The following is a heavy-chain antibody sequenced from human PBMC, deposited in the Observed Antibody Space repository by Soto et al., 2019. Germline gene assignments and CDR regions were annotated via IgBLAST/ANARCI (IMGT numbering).Heavy chain of an antibody. V-gene: IGHV1-69*01. CDR3: ARSSPYIVVRKPTGNQDYYGMDV. CDR2: IIPVFGTT. J-gene: IGHJ6*02. Sequence: QVQLVQSGAEVKKPGSSVKVFCKASGGTFSNYTISWVRQAPGQGLEWMGGIIPVFGTTDYEQKFQGRVTITADGSTSTAYMQLSSLRSADTAVYYCARSSPYIVVRKPTGNQDYYGMDVLGQGTTVTVSS. D-gene: IGHD2-2*01. CDR1: GGTFSNYT.